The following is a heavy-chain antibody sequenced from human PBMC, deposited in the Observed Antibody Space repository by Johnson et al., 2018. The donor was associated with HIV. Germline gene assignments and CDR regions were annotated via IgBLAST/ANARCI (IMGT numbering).Heavy chain of an antibody. D-gene: IGHD4-17*01. CDR1: GFTFSSYA. CDR3: ARPSVVTTLTTTPWACDI. Sequence: QVQLVESGGGVVQPGRSLRLSCAASGFTFSSYAMHWVRQAPGKGLEWVAVISYDGTNKYYADSVKGRFTISRDNSKSMLYLQMNSLRAEDTAVYYCARPSVVTTLTTTPWACDIWGQGTMVTVSS. V-gene: IGHV3-30*04. J-gene: IGHJ3*02. CDR2: ISYDGTNK.